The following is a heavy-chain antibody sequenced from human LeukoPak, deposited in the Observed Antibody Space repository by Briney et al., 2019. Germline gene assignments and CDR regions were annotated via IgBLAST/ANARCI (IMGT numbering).Heavy chain of an antibody. CDR1: GFTFSGYS. CDR3: ARESVVVTAHYDY. Sequence: GGSLRLSCAASGFTFSGYSMNWVRQAPGKGLEWVSYISSSSSTIYYADSVKGRFTMSRDNAKNSLYLRMNSLRAEDTAVYYCARESVVVTAHYDYWGQGTLVTVSS. J-gene: IGHJ4*02. V-gene: IGHV3-48*01. CDR2: ISSSSSTI. D-gene: IGHD2-21*02.